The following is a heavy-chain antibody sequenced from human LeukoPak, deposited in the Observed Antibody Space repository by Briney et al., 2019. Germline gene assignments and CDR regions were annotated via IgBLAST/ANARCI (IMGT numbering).Heavy chain of an antibody. V-gene: IGHV3-33*01. D-gene: IGHD5-18*01. CDR3: ARVEYSYGGTWGYFDY. J-gene: IGHJ4*02. CDR2: IWYGGSNK. CDR1: GFTFSSYG. Sequence: PGRSLRLSCAASGFTFSSYGMHWVRQAPGKGLEWVAVIWYGGSNKYYADSVKGRFTISRDNSKNTLYLQMNSLRAEDTAVYYCARVEYSYGGTWGYFDYWGQGTLVTVSS.